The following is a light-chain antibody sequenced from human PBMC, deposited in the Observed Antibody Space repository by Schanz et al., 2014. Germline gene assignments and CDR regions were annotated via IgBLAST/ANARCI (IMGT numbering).Light chain of an antibody. CDR3: QQFHTYPLT. CDR2: AAS. V-gene: IGKV1-9*01. J-gene: IGKJ5*01. Sequence: IQLTQSPSSLSASIGDRVTLSCRASPAISSYLAWYQQKPGKAPKLLIYAASTLQSGVPSRFSGSGSGTDFTLTISSLQPEDFATYYCQQFHTYPLTFGQGTRLDIK. CDR1: PAISSY.